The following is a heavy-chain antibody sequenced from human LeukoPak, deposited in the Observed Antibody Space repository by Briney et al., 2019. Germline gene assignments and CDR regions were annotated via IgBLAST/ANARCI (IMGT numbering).Heavy chain of an antibody. CDR3: ARGGVGATIFDP. V-gene: IGHV4-59*01. D-gene: IGHD1-26*01. Sequence: PSETLSLTCTFSGGSISSYYWIWIRRPPGKGLEWIGFIYYSGNTNYNPSLKSRVTISVDTSKNQFSLKLRSVTAADTAVYYCARGGVGATIFDPWGQGTLVTVSS. CDR2: IYYSGNT. CDR1: GGSISSYY. J-gene: IGHJ5*02.